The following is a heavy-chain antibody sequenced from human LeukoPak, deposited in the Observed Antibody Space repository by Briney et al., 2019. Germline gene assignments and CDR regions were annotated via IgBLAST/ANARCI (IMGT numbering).Heavy chain of an antibody. CDR3: ATHLSGSYQGTVDY. J-gene: IGHJ4*02. D-gene: IGHD1-26*01. Sequence: ASVKVSCKVSGYTLTELSMHWVRQAPGKGLEWMGCFDPEDGETIYAQKFQGRVTLTEDTSTDTAYMELSSLRSEDTAVYYCATHLSGSYQGTVDYWGQGTLITVSS. CDR1: GYTLTELS. CDR2: FDPEDGET. V-gene: IGHV1-24*01.